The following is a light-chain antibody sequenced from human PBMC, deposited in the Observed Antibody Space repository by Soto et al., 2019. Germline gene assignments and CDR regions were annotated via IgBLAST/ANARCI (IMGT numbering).Light chain of an antibody. J-gene: IGLJ3*02. CDR1: SGSVSTSYY. CDR2: STN. V-gene: IGLV8-61*01. Sequence: QTVVTQEPSFSVSPGGTVTLTCGLSSGSVSTSYYPSWYQQTPGQAPRTLIYSTNTRSSGVPDRFSGSILGNKAALTVTGAQADDESDYYCVLYMGSGTWVFGGGTKLTDL. CDR3: VLYMGSGTWV.